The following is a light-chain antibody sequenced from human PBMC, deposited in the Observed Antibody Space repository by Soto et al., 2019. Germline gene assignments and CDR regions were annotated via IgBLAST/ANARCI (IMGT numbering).Light chain of an antibody. CDR3: QEYSSYWT. J-gene: IGKJ1*01. CDR1: QGINSR. V-gene: IGKV1-5*01. Sequence: DIQMTQSPSSLSAAAGDRVTITCRASQGINSRLAWYQQKPGKAPKLLIYDVSNLESGVPSRFSGSGSGTEFTLIISSLQSDDFATYYCQEYSSYWTFGQGTKVEIK. CDR2: DVS.